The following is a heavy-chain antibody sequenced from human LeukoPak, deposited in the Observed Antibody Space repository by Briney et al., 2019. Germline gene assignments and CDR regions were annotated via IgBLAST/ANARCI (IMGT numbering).Heavy chain of an antibody. CDR1: GGSFSGYY. Sequence: SETLSLTGAVYGGSFSGYYWSWIRQPTGKGLEWIGEINHSGSTNYNPSLKSRVTISVDTSKNQFSLKLSSVTAADTAVYYCARGRPAAGADPFDYWAREPWSPSPQ. V-gene: IGHV4-34*01. CDR2: INHSGST. D-gene: IGHD6-13*01. J-gene: IGHJ4*02. CDR3: ARGRPAAGADPFDY.